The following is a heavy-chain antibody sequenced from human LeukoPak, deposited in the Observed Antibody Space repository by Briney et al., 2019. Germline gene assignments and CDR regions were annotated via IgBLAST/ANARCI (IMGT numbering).Heavy chain of an antibody. V-gene: IGHV3-66*02. CDR3: ARDRHSRNRVGEVYYFDY. CDR2: IYSGGYT. D-gene: IGHD3-16*01. J-gene: IGHJ4*02. Sequence: GGSLRLSCAVSGFTFSSSYMSWVRQAPGKGLEWVSVIYSGGYTYYSDSVKGRFTISRDSSKNPLYLQMDSLSPEDTAVYYCARDRHSRNRVGEVYYFDYWGQGTLVTVSS. CDR1: GFTFSSSY.